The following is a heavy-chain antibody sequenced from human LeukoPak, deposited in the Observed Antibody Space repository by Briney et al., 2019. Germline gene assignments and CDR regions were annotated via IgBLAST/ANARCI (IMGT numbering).Heavy chain of an antibody. CDR2: INPNSGGT. CDR1: GYTFTGYY. D-gene: IGHD4-11*01. CDR3: ARGHGGSYSNYALYYFDY. Sequence: ASVKVSCKASGYTFTGYYMHWARQAPGQGLEWMGWINPNSGGTNYAQKFQGRVTMTRDTSISTAYMELSRLRSDDTAVYYCARGHGGSYSNYALYYFDYWGQGTLVTVSS. J-gene: IGHJ4*02. V-gene: IGHV1-2*02.